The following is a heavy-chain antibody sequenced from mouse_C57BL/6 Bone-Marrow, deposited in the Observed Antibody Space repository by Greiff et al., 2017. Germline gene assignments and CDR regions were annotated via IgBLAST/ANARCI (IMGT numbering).Heavy chain of an antibody. CDR1: GYTFTSYW. Sequence: QVQLQQPGAELVKPGASVKLSCKASGYTFTSYWMHWVKQRPGQGLEWIGMIHPNSGSTNYNEKFKSKATLTVDKSSSTAYMQLSSLTSEDSAVYYCARFPYGYAAWFAYWGQGTLVTVSA. V-gene: IGHV1-64*01. CDR2: IHPNSGST. J-gene: IGHJ3*01. D-gene: IGHD2-2*01. CDR3: ARFPYGYAAWFAY.